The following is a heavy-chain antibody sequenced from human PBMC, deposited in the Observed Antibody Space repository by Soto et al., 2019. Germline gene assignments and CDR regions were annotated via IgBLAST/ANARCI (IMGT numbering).Heavy chain of an antibody. CDR2: IYYSGST. D-gene: IGHD5-18*01. J-gene: IGHJ5*02. V-gene: IGHV4-59*01. CDR1: GGSISSYY. Sequence: PSETLSLTCTVSGGSISSYYWSWIRQPPGKGLEWIGYIYYSGSTNYNPSLKSRVTISVDTSKNQFSLKLSSVTAADTAVYYCARDRDGYSRHNWFDPWGQGTLVTVSS. CDR3: ARDRDGYSRHNWFDP.